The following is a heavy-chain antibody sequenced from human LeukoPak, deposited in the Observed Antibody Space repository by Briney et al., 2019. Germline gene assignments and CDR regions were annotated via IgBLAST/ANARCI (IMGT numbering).Heavy chain of an antibody. CDR2: INHGGST. J-gene: IGHJ4*02. CDR3: ARARIAMAGTDDY. Sequence: KSSETLSLTCAVSGGSISSGGYYWSWIRQPPGKGLEWIGEINHGGSTNYNPSLKSRVTISVDTSKNQFSLKLSSVTAADTAVYYCARARIAMAGTDDYWGQGTLVTVSS. D-gene: IGHD6-19*01. V-gene: IGHV4-34*01. CDR1: GGSISSGGYY.